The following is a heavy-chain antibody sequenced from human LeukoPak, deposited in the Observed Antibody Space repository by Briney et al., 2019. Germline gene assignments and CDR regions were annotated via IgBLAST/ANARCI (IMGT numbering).Heavy chain of an antibody. J-gene: IGHJ4*02. CDR1: GGSISSYY. CDR3: ARQTGYSSGWADY. Sequence: SETLSLTCTVSGGSISSYYWNWIRQPPGKGLEWIGYIYYSGSTNYNPSLKSRVTISVDTSKNQFSLKLSSVTAADTAVYYCARQTGYSSGWADYWGQGTLVTVSS. CDR2: IYYSGST. D-gene: IGHD6-19*01. V-gene: IGHV4-59*01.